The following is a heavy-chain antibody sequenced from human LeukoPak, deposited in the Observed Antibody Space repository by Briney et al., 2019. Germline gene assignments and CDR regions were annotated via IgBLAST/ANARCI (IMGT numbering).Heavy chain of an antibody. D-gene: IGHD6-6*01. V-gene: IGHV1-46*01. CDR1: GYTFTSYY. CDR2: INPSGGST. CDR3: ARDSGYSSSSSDAFDI. Sequence: ASVKVSCKASGYTFTSYYMHWVRQAPGQGLEWMGIINPSGGSTSYAQKFQGRVTMTRDTSTSTVYMELSSLRSGGTAVYYCARDSGYSSSSSDAFDIWGQGTMVTVSS. J-gene: IGHJ3*02.